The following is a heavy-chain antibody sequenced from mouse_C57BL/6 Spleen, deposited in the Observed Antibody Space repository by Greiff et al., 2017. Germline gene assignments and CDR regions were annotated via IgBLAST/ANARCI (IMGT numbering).Heavy chain of an antibody. CDR3: ARRSYYDLYAMDY. V-gene: IGHV1-80*01. CDR2: IYPGDGDT. Sequence: QVQLKESGAELVKPGASVKISCKASGYAFSSYWMNWVKQRPGKGLEWIGQIYPGDGDTNYNGKFKGKATLTADKSSSTAYMQLSSLTSEDSAVYFWARRSYYDLYAMDYWGQGTSVTVSS. J-gene: IGHJ4*01. D-gene: IGHD2-4*01. CDR1: GYAFSSYW.